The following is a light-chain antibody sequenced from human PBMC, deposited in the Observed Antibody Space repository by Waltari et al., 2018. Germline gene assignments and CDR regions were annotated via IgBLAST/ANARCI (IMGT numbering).Light chain of an antibody. V-gene: IGKV1-39*01. CDR1: QSISTF. Sequence: DIQMTQSPSSLSASVGDSVTITFRASQSISTFLNWYQQKPGKAPKLLIYAASSLQSGVPSRFSGSASATDFTLTISSLQPEDFATYYCQQSFSNPTFGQGTKVEIK. J-gene: IGKJ1*01. CDR2: AAS. CDR3: QQSFSNPT.